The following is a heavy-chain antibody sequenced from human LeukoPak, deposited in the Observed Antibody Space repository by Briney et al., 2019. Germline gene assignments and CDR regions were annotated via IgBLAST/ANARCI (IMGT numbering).Heavy chain of an antibody. CDR1: GGSFSGYY. CDR3: ASKRNLYWSGAFDI. D-gene: IGHD2-15*01. V-gene: IGHV4-34*01. J-gene: IGHJ3*02. CDR2: INHSGST. Sequence: SETLSLTCAVYGGSFSGYYWSWIRQPPGKGLEWIGEINHSGSTNYNPSLKSRVTISVDTSKNQFSLKLSSVTAADTAVYYCASKRNLYWSGAFDIWGQGTMATVSS.